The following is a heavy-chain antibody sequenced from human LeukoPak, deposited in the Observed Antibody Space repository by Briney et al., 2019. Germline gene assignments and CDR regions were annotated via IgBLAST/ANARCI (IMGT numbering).Heavy chain of an antibody. CDR2: IIPIFGTA. V-gene: IGHV1-69*13. CDR3: ARDLGSSSWYSTNFDI. J-gene: IGHJ3*02. D-gene: IGHD6-13*01. Sequence: SVKVSCKASGGTFSSYAISWVRQAPGQGLEWMGGIIPIFGTANYAQKFQGRVTITADESTSTAYMELSSLRSEDTAVYYCARDLGSSSWYSTNFDIWGQGTMVTVSS. CDR1: GGTFSSYA.